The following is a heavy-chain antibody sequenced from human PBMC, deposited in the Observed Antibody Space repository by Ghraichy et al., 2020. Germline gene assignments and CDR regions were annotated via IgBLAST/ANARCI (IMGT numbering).Heavy chain of an antibody. CDR1: GYSISSGYH. Sequence: SETLSLTCTVSGYSISSGYHWGWIRQPPGKGLEWIGSIYQTGSTYYNPSLKSRVTMSVDTSKNQFSLKLYSVTAADTGVYYCARGTIASPATGRFDYWGQGTLVTVSS. CDR2: IYQTGST. V-gene: IGHV4-38-2*02. CDR3: ARGTIASPATGRFDY. D-gene: IGHD2-15*01. J-gene: IGHJ4*02.